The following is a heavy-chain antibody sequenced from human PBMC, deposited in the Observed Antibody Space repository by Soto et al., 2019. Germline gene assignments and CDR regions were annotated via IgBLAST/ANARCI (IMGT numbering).Heavy chain of an antibody. CDR2: INPNSGGT. CDR1: GYTFTGSY. V-gene: IGHV1-2*04. CDR3: ARDPKYYDILTGYYRSDGMDV. J-gene: IGHJ6*02. Sequence: VKVSCKASGYTFTGSYMHWVRQAPGQGLEWMGWINPNSGGTNYAQKFQGWVTMTRDTSISTAYMELSRLRSDDTAVYYCARDPKYYDILTGYYRSDGMDVWGQGTTVTVSS. D-gene: IGHD3-9*01.